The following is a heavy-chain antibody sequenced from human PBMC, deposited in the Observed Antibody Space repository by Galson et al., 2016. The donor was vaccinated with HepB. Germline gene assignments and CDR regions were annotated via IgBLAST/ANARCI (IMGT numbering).Heavy chain of an antibody. J-gene: IGHJ4*02. V-gene: IGHV3-23*01. CDR2: IDASGDIT. Sequence: SLRLSCAASGFTFSSYSMSWVRQAPGKGLEWASVIDASGDITFYADSVKGRFTISRDNSKKTLNLQMNILRAEDTALYYCARENFMGNIGGACSFWGQGTLVTVSS. CDR1: GFTFSSYS. D-gene: IGHD2-21*02. CDR3: ARENFMGNIGGACSF.